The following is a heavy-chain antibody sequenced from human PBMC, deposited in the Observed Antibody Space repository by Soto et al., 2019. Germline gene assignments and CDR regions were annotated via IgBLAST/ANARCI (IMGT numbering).Heavy chain of an antibody. CDR2: INPSGGST. J-gene: IGHJ4*02. Sequence: ASVKVSCKASGYTFTSHYMHWVRQAPGQGLEWMGIINPSGGSTSYAQKFQGRVTMTRDTSTSTVYMELSSLRSEDTAVYYCARLSPYYYDSSGYLDYWGQGTLVTVSS. CDR3: ARLSPYYYDSSGYLDY. CDR1: GYTFTSHY. V-gene: IGHV1-46*01. D-gene: IGHD3-22*01.